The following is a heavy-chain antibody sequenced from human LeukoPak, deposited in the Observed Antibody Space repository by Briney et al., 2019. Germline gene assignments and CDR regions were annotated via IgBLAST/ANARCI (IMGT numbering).Heavy chain of an antibody. D-gene: IGHD5-18*01. CDR1: GRHFSGYY. Sequence: SETLSLTCAVYGRHFSGYYWSWIRKPQGKGLEWIGEINHSGRTNYNPSLKSRVTISVDTSKNQFSLKLSSVTAADTAVYYCARGGYSYGYGISSFDYWGQGTLVTVSS. CDR2: INHSGRT. CDR3: ARGGYSYGYGISSFDY. J-gene: IGHJ4*02. V-gene: IGHV4-34*01.